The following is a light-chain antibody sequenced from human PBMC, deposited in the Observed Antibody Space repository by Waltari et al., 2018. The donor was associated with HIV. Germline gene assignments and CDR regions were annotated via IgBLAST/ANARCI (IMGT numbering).Light chain of an antibody. J-gene: IGLJ2*01. CDR2: DNN. V-gene: IGLV1-51*01. CDR1: GPTLRPTP. CDR3: AAWDSGLTAGL. Sequence: QSALTQPPSVSAAPGPRFAISSSGNGPTLRPTPVSWSQHVPGTAPRLLIFDNNRRPSWIPGRFSASKSGTSATLAINDLQAADEGAYFCAAWDSGLTAGLFGAGTTLSVL.